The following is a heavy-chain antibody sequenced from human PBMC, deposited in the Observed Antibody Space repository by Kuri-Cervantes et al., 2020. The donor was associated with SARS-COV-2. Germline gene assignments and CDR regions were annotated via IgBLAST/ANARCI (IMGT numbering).Heavy chain of an antibody. D-gene: IGHD6-6*01. J-gene: IGHJ1*01. CDR1: GFTFADYA. Sequence: GGFLRLSCGASGFTFADYAMHWVRQAPGKGLEWVSGISWNSGSIGYADSVKGRFTISRDNAKNSLYLQMNSLRAEDMALYYCSKGGTSSSSLSFQHWGQGTLVTVSS. V-gene: IGHV3-9*03. CDR2: ISWNSGSI. CDR3: SKGGTSSSSLSFQH.